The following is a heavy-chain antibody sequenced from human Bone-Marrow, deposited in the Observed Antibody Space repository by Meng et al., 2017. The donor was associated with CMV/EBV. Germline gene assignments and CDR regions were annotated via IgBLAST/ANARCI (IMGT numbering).Heavy chain of an antibody. CDR1: GFTFRNAW. V-gene: IGHV3-15*01. CDR3: TTDPLLREINP. J-gene: IGHJ4*02. D-gene: IGHD5-24*01. Sequence: GESLKISCAASGFTFRNAWMRWVRQAPGKGLEWVGRIKSKTDGGTTDYAAPVKGRFTISRDDSKDTLYLQMNSLQIEDTAGYYCTTDPLLREINPWGQGTLVTVSS. CDR2: IKSKTDGGTT.